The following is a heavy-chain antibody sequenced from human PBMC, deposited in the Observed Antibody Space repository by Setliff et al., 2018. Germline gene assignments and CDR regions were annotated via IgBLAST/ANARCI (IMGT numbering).Heavy chain of an antibody. CDR2: ISWDGGGT. CDR3: ARDPYYYDSSGYSY. Sequence: GGSLRLSCAASGFTFDDYAMHWVRQAPGKGLEWVSLISWDGGGTYYADSVKGRFTISRDNAKNSLYLQMNSLRAEDTAVYYCARDPYYYDSSGYSYWGQGTLVTVSS. D-gene: IGHD3-22*01. J-gene: IGHJ4*02. CDR1: GFTFDDYA. V-gene: IGHV3-43D*04.